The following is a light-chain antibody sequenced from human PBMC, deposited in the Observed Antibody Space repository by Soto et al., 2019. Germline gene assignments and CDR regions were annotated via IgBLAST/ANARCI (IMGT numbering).Light chain of an antibody. CDR1: QDISND. J-gene: IGKJ1*01. V-gene: IGKV1-17*01. CDR2: GAS. Sequence: DIQMTQSPSSLSASVGDRVTIACRPSQDISNDLGWYQQKAGKAPKRLIYGASNLQSGVPSRFSGSGSGTEFTLTISGLQPEDFATYYCLQHYIYPLTFXQGTKWIS. CDR3: LQHYIYPLT.